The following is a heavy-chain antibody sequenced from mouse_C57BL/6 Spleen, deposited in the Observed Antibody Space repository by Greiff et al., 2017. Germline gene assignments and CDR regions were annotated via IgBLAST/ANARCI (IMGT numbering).Heavy chain of an antibody. D-gene: IGHD2-4*01. CDR2: ISDGGSYT. CDR3: ARQGDRYDYEGFAY. V-gene: IGHV5-4*01. CDR1: GFTFSSYA. J-gene: IGHJ3*01. Sequence: EVQVVESGGGLVKPGGSLKLSCAASGFTFSSYAMSWVRQTPEKRLEWVATISDGGSYTYYPDNVKGRFTISRDNAKNNLYLQMSHLKSEDTAMYYCARQGDRYDYEGFAYWGQGTLVTVSA.